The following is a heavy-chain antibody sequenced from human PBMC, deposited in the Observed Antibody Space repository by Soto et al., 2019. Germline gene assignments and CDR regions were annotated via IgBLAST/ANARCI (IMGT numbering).Heavy chain of an antibody. V-gene: IGHV3-33*01. CDR1: GFTFSSYG. CDR3: ARDREFAIFGVVKVYYYGLDV. Sequence: GGSLRLSCAASGFTFSSYGMHWVRQAPGKGLEWVAVIWYDGSNKYYADSVKGRFTISRDNSKNTLYLQMNSLRAEDTAVYYCARDREFAIFGVVKVYYYGLDVWGQGTTVTVSS. D-gene: IGHD3-3*01. J-gene: IGHJ6*02. CDR2: IWYDGSNK.